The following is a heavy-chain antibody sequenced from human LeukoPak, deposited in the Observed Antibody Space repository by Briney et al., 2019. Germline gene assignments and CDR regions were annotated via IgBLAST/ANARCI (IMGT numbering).Heavy chain of an antibody. D-gene: IGHD6-13*01. J-gene: IGHJ4*02. Sequence: GGSLRLSCAASGFTFRSYEMNWIRQVPGKGLVWVSRINDDGSATFYADSVKGRFTISRDNAKNTLFLQINSLRAEDTAVYYCASPYNSRWYELCYWGQGTLVTVSS. CDR2: INDDGSAT. CDR1: GFTFRSYE. CDR3: ASPYNSRWYELCY. V-gene: IGHV3-74*01.